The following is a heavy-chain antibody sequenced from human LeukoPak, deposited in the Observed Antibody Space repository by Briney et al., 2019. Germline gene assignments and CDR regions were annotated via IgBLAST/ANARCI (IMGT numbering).Heavy chain of an antibody. J-gene: IGHJ4*02. CDR3: ARGEYSGYDLDY. CDR2: TYYRSKWYN. Sequence: SQTLSLTCVISGDGVSNDSAAWNRIRQSPSRGLEWLGRTYYRSKWYNDYAVSVKSRITISPDTSKNQFSLQLNSVTPEDTAVYYCARGEYSGYDLDYWGQGTLVTVSS. D-gene: IGHD5-12*01. V-gene: IGHV6-1*01. CDR1: GDGVSNDSAA.